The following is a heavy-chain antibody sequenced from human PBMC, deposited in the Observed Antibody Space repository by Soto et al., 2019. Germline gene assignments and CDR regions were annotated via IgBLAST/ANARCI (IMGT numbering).Heavy chain of an antibody. CDR1: GFTFSSYA. V-gene: IGHV3-30-3*01. CDR3: ARDWTGIAAAGTRSLTPYYYYYGMDV. D-gene: IGHD6-13*01. Sequence: PGGSLRLSCAASGFTFSSYAMHWVRQAPGKGLEWVAVISCDGSNKYYADSVKGRFTISRDNSKNTLYLQMNSLRAEDTAVYYCARDWTGIAAAGTRSLTPYYYYYGMDVWGQGTTVTVSS. CDR2: ISCDGSNK. J-gene: IGHJ6*02.